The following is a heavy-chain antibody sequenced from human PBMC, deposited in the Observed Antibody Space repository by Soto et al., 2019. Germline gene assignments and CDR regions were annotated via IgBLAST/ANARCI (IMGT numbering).Heavy chain of an antibody. D-gene: IGHD2-15*01. Sequence: GGSLRLSCAASGFTFSSYSMNWVRQAPGKGLEWVSSISSSSSYIYYADSVKGRFTISRDNAKNSLYLQMNSLRAEDTAVYYCAKPTGYCSGGSCYGDYYYYMDVWGKGTTVTVSS. CDR3: AKPTGYCSGGSCYGDYYYYMDV. J-gene: IGHJ6*03. CDR1: GFTFSSYS. V-gene: IGHV3-21*01. CDR2: ISSSSSYI.